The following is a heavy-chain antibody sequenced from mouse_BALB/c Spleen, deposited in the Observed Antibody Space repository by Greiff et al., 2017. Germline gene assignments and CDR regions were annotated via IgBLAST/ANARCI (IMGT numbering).Heavy chain of an antibody. D-gene: IGHD2-1*01. CDR3: VYGNYEFAY. Sequence: QVQLQQPAAELARPGASVKMSCKASGYTFTSYTMHWVKQRPGQGLEWIGYINPSSGYTEYNQKFKDKTTLTADKSSSTAYMQLSSLTSEDSAVYYCVYGNYEFAYWGQGTLVTVSA. J-gene: IGHJ3*01. V-gene: IGHV1-4*02. CDR1: GYTFTSYT. CDR2: INPSSGYT.